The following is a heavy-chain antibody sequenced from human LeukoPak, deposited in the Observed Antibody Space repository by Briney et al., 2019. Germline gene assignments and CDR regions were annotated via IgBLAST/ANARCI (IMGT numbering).Heavy chain of an antibody. D-gene: IGHD6-19*01. CDR1: GFTFSSYA. Sequence: GGSLRLSCAASGFTFSSYAMHWVRQAPGKGLEWVAVISYDGSNKYYADSVKGRFTISRDNSKNTLYLQMSSLRAEDTAVYYCARDRGVTEQWLVLLDYWGQGTLVTVSS. J-gene: IGHJ4*02. CDR2: ISYDGSNK. V-gene: IGHV3-30-3*01. CDR3: ARDRGVTEQWLVLLDY.